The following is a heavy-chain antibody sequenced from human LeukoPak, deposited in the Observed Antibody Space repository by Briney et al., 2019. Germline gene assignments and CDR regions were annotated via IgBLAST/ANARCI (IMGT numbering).Heavy chain of an antibody. D-gene: IGHD2-15*01. J-gene: IGHJ5*02. CDR3: ARGQVVAAICWFDP. V-gene: IGHV4-39*07. Sequence: SETLSLTCTVSGGSISSSSYYWGWIRQPPGKGLEWIGSIYYSGSTYYNPPLKSRVTISVDTSKNQFSLKLSSVTAADTAVYYCARGQVVAAICWFDPWGQGTLVTVSS. CDR2: IYYSGST. CDR1: GGSISSSSYY.